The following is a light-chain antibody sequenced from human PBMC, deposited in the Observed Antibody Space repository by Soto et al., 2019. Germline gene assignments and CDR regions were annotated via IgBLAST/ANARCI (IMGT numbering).Light chain of an antibody. V-gene: IGKV1-33*01. CDR2: DAS. CDR3: QKSDDLPT. CDR1: QDINNF. J-gene: IGKJ5*01. Sequence: DIQMTQSPSSLSASVGDRVTITCQASQDINNFVNWYQQKPGKAPKLLIYDASTLKRGVPSRFSGSGSGTDFRFTISSLQPEDFATYYCQKSDDLPTFGQGTRLEIK.